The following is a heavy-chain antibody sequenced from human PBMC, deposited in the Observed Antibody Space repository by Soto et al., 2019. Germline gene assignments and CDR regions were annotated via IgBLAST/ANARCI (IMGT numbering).Heavy chain of an antibody. D-gene: IGHD5-18*01. J-gene: IGHJ4*02. CDR2: IIPIFGTA. CDR1: GGTFSSYA. Sequence: GASVKVSCKASGGTFSSYAISWVRQAPGQGLEWMGGIIPIFGTANYAQKFQGRVTITADESTSTAYMELSSLRSEDTAVYYCARDQGGDTAMVVLDYWGQGTLVTVSS. CDR3: ARDQGGDTAMVVLDY. V-gene: IGHV1-69*13.